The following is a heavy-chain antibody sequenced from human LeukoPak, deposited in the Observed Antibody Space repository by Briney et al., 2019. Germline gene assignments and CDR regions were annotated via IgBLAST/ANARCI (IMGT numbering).Heavy chain of an antibody. D-gene: IGHD2-8*02. CDR1: GGTFSSYA. CDR2: MNPNSGST. Sequence: ASVKVSCKASGGTFSSYAISWVRQATGQGLEWMGWMNPNSGSTGYAQQFQGRVTMTWNTAISTAYMELSSLRSEDTAVYFCARVVPGPYNRFDPWGQGTLVTVSS. J-gene: IGHJ5*02. CDR3: ARVVPGPYNRFDP. V-gene: IGHV1-8*02.